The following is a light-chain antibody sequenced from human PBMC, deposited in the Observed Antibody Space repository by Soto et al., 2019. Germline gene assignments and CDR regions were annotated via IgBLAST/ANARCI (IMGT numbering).Light chain of an antibody. CDR3: QQFGNSPWT. V-gene: IGKV3-20*01. CDR2: GAS. Sequence: EIVLTQSPGTLSLSPGERATLSCRASQSFTSNYLAWYQQRPGQAPRLLIYGASTRATGIPDRFSGSGSGRDFTLTISRLEPEDFAVYFCQQFGNSPWTFGQGTKVDIK. CDR1: QSFTSNY. J-gene: IGKJ1*01.